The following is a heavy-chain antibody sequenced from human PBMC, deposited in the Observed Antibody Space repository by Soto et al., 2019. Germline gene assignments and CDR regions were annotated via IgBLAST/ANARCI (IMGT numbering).Heavy chain of an antibody. J-gene: IGHJ4*02. CDR1: DNTFTCYY. CDR2: INANRAVT. Sequence: APVKVSWKASDNTFTCYYMHWMRQARGQGLEWMAWINANRAVTNYAEKFQSRVTMTRDRSISTAYMERNRLTSNDTAVYCCARGLGSAYFDNWGQGPLV. CDR3: ARGLGSAYFDN. D-gene: IGHD3-10*01. V-gene: IGHV1-2*02.